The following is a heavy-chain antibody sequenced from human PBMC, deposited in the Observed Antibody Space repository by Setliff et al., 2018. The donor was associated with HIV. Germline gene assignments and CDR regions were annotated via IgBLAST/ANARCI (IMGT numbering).Heavy chain of an antibody. CDR3: ATLKMATIYRDFDY. CDR2: VCYSGST. D-gene: IGHD5-12*01. Sequence: SETLSLTCTVSGGSVSSSSSYWGWIRQPPGQGLEWIGNVCYSGSTNCNPSLKSRVSISVDTSKNQFSLKLSSVTAADTAVYYCATLKMATIYRDFDYWGQGTLVTVSS. V-gene: IGHV4-39*07. CDR1: GGSVSSSSSY. J-gene: IGHJ4*02.